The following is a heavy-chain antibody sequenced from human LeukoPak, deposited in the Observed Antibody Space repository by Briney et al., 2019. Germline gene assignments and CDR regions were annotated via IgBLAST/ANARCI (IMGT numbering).Heavy chain of an antibody. CDR1: GYTFTGYY. CDR2: INPNSGGT. D-gene: IGHD3-22*01. J-gene: IGHJ5*02. Sequence: GASVKVSCKASGYTFTGYYMHWVRQAPGQGLEWMGWINPNSGGTNYAQKFQGRVTMTRDTSISTAYMGLSRLRSDDTAVYYCARADYYDSSGYYYDWFDPWGQGTLVTVSS. CDR3: ARADYYDSSGYYYDWFDP. V-gene: IGHV1-2*02.